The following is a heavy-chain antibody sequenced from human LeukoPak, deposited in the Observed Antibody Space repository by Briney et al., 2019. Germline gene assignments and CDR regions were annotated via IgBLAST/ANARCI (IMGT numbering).Heavy chain of an antibody. CDR1: GFTFSSYE. D-gene: IGHD2-15*01. J-gene: IGHJ4*02. V-gene: IGHV3-48*03. Sequence: QSGGSLRLSCAASGFTFSSYEMNWVRQALGKGLEWVSYISKSGSTIYYADSVKGRFTISRDNAKNSLYLQMNSLRGEDTAVYYCARDHCSGGRCYPLDYWGQGTLVTVSS. CDR2: ISKSGSTI. CDR3: ARDHCSGGRCYPLDY.